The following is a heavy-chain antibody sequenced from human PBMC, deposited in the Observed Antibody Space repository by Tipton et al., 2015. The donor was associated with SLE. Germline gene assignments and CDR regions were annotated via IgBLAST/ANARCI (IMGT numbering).Heavy chain of an antibody. D-gene: IGHD4-23*01. CDR2: IYYSGST. J-gene: IGHJ6*02. CDR3: ARVGGTSVLWWGDYFAGMDV. Sequence: TLSLTCIVSGGSISSYYWTWIRQSPGKGLEWIGSIYYSGSTYYNPSLKSRVTISVDTSKNQFSLRLSSVTAADTAVYFCARVGGTSVLWWGDYFAGMDVGGQGTTVTFSS. CDR1: GGSISSYY. V-gene: IGHV4-59*01.